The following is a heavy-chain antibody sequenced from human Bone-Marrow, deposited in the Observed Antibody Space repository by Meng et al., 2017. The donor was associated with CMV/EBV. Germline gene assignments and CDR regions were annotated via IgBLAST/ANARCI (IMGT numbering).Heavy chain of an antibody. CDR1: GYTFTDDY. CDR2: INPKSGDT. V-gene: IGHV1-2*02. CDR3: AREVTSSLRGLDP. D-gene: IGHD2/OR15-2a*01. Sequence: SVKVSCMAFGYTFTDDYIHWVRQAPGQGLEWIGWINPKSGDTGFAEQFQGRVTGTRDTSISTVFMDLSRLRSDDTAVYYCAREVTSSLRGLDPWGQGTLVTVYS. J-gene: IGHJ5*02.